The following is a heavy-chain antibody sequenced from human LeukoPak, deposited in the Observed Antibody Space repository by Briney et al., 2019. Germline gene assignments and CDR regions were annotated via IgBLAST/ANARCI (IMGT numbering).Heavy chain of an antibody. D-gene: IGHD5-18*01. J-gene: IGHJ4*02. CDR1: GFTFSSYW. CDR2: IKQDGSEK. CDR3: ARVSITAMVSY. V-gene: IGHV3-7*01. Sequence: GGSLRLSCAASGFTFSSYWMSWVRQAPGKGLEWVANIKQDGSEKYYVDSVKGRFTISRDSAKNSLYLQMNSLRAEDTAVYYCARVSITAMVSYWGQGTLVTVSS.